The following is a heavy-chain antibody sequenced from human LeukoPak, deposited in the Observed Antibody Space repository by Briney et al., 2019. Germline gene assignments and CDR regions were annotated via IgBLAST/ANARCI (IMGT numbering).Heavy chain of an antibody. V-gene: IGHV1-2*06. D-gene: IGHD3-22*01. Sequence: GASVKVSCKASGYTFTGYYMHWVRQAPGQGLEWMGRINPNSGGTNYAQKFQGRVTMTRDTSISTAYMELSRLRSDDTAVYYCARVPGPTYYYDSSGEYFNYWGQGTLVTVSS. J-gene: IGHJ4*02. CDR3: ARVPGPTYYYDSSGEYFNY. CDR1: GYTFTGYY. CDR2: INPNSGGT.